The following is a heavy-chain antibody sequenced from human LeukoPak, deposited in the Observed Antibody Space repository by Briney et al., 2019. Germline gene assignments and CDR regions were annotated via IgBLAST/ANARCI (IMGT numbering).Heavy chain of an antibody. CDR2: IGGSGDST. Sequence: GGSLRLSCAASGFTFSSYAMSWVRQAPGKGLEWVSAIGGSGDSTFYTDSVKGRFSVSRDNFKNTLYLQMNSLRAEDTAVYYCAKRNYYDSSGLLFDDWGQGTLVTVSS. J-gene: IGHJ4*02. D-gene: IGHD3-22*01. V-gene: IGHV3-23*01. CDR3: AKRNYYDSSGLLFDD. CDR1: GFTFSSYA.